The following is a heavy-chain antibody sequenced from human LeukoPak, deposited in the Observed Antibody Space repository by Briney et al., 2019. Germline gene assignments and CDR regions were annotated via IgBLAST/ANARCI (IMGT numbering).Heavy chain of an antibody. CDR3: ARDEGSAGYDILTDNWFDP. V-gene: IGHV1-18*01. Sequence: GASVKVSCKASGYTFTSYGISWVRQAPGQGLEWTGWISAYNGNTNYAQKLQGRVTMTTDTSTSTAYMELRSLRSDDTAVYYCARDEGSAGYDILTDNWFDPWGQGTLVTVSS. CDR2: ISAYNGNT. D-gene: IGHD3-9*01. CDR1: GYTFTSYG. J-gene: IGHJ5*02.